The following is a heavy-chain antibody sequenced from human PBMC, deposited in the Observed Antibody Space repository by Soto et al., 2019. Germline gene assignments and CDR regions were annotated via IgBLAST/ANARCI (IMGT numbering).Heavy chain of an antibody. V-gene: IGHV1-69*01. CDR3: AREAGGYCTNGVCYAFDI. CDR2: IIPIFGTA. D-gene: IGHD2-8*01. Sequence: QVQLVQSGAEVKKPGSSVKVSCKASGGTFSSYAISWVRQAPGQGLEWMGGIIPIFGTANYAQKFQGRVTITADESTSTAYMELSSLRSEDTAVYYCAREAGGYCTNGVCYAFDIWGQGIMVTVSS. J-gene: IGHJ3*02. CDR1: GGTFSSYA.